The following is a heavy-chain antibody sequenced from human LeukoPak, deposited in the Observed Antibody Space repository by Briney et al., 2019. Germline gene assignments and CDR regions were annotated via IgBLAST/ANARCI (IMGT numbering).Heavy chain of an antibody. V-gene: IGHV3-30*18. CDR1: GFTFSSYG. J-gene: IGHJ2*01. CDR2: ISYDGSNK. D-gene: IGHD2/OR15-2a*01. CDR3: AKDLNRGNDWYFDL. Sequence: GGSLRLSCAASGFTFSSYGMHWVRQAPGKGLEWVAVISYDGSNKYYADSVKGRFTISRDNSKNTLYLQMNSLRVEDTAVYYCAKDLNRGNDWYFDLWGRGTLVTVSS.